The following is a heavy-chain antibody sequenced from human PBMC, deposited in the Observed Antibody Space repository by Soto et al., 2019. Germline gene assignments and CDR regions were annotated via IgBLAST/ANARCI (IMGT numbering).Heavy chain of an antibody. Sequence: LRLSCAASGFTFSRDGMSWVRQAPGKGLDWVSLITDNGGSTYYADSVKGRFTISRDKTKNTLFLQMNSLRAEDTAVYYCAKERATTTAFDYWGQGALVTVSS. CDR1: GFTFSRDG. CDR2: ITDNGGST. D-gene: IGHD4-17*01. V-gene: IGHV3-23*01. CDR3: AKERATTTAFDY. J-gene: IGHJ4*02.